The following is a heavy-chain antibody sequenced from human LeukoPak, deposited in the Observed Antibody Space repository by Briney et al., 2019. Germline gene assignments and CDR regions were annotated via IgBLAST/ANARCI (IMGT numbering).Heavy chain of an antibody. CDR2: IIPILGIA. CDR3: ARDTVLDSSTSCSALDY. D-gene: IGHD2-2*01. J-gene: IGHJ4*02. V-gene: IGHV1-69*04. Sequence: ASVKVSCKASGGTFSSYAISWVRQAPGQGLEWMGRIIPILGIANYAQKFQGRVTITADKSTSTAYMELSSLRSEDTAVYYCARDTVLDSSTSCSALDYWGQGTLVTVSS. CDR1: GGTFSSYA.